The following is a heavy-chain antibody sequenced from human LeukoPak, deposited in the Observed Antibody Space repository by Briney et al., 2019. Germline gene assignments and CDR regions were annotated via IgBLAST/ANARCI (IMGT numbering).Heavy chain of an antibody. Sequence: GGSLRLSCAASGFTFSSYNMNWVRQAPGKGLEWVSSITSSSSYIYYADSVKGRFTISRDNSKNTLYLQMNSLRADDTAVYYCAKDPSFYYYGSGSYLDCWGQGTLVTVSS. J-gene: IGHJ4*02. CDR1: GFTFSSYN. V-gene: IGHV3-21*01. CDR3: AKDPSFYYYGSGSYLDC. CDR2: ITSSSSYI. D-gene: IGHD3-10*01.